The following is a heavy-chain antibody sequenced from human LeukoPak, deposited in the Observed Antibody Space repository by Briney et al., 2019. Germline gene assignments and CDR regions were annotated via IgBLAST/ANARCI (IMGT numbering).Heavy chain of an antibody. CDR2: INHSGST. D-gene: IGHD3-16*01. CDR1: GGSFSGYY. Sequence: PSETLSLTCAVYGGSFSGYYWSWIRQPPGKGLEWIGEINHSGSTNYNPSLKSRVTISVDTSKNQFSLKLSSVTAADTAVYYCARWDYDYVWGSSGGLDYWGQGTLVTVSS. CDR3: ARWDYDYVWGSSGGLDY. V-gene: IGHV4-34*01. J-gene: IGHJ4*02.